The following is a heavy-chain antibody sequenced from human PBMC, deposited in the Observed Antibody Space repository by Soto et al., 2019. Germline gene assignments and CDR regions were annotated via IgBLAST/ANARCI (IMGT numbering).Heavy chain of an antibody. J-gene: IGHJ4*02. CDR3: AKDTRGVVSTIVGSFDY. CDR1: GFTFSSYG. CDR2: ISYDGSNK. Sequence: QVQLVESGGGVVQPGRSLRLSCAASGFTFSSYGMHWVRQAPCKGLEWVAVISYDGSNKDYSDSVKGRFTISRDNSKNTLYLQMNSLRAEDTAVYYCAKDTRGVVSTIVGSFDYWCQGTLVTVSS. D-gene: IGHD5-12*01. V-gene: IGHV3-30*18.